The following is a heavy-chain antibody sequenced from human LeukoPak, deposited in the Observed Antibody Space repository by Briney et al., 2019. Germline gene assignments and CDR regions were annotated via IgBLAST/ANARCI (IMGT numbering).Heavy chain of an antibody. V-gene: IGHV3-30*18. D-gene: IGHD3-22*01. CDR3: AKRHDSSGHYGLDS. Sequence: PGGSLRLSCAASGFTFSSFDMHWVRQAPGKGLEWVAAISYDGNNKYSADSVKGRFTISRDNSKNTLYLQMNSLRDEDTAVYYCAKRHDSSGHYGLDSWGQGALVTVSS. CDR1: GFTFSSFD. CDR2: ISYDGNNK. J-gene: IGHJ4*02.